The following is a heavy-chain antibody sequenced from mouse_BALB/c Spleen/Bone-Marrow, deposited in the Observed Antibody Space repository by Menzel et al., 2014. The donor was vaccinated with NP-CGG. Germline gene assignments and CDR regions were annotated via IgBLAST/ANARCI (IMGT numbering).Heavy chain of an antibody. CDR3: ARGFPFDY. V-gene: IGHV1-87*01. J-gene: IGHJ2*01. CDR1: GYSFTSYW. CDR2: IYPGDGDT. Sequence: QVQLQQSGAELARPGASGKFSCKAYGYSFTSYWMQGVKPRPGQGLEWIGAIYPGDGDTRYTQKFKGKATLTADKSSSTAYMQLSSLASEDSAVYYCARGFPFDYWGQGTTLTVSS.